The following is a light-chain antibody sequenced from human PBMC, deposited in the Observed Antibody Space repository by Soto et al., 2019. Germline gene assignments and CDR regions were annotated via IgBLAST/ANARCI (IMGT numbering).Light chain of an antibody. CDR1: SSDIGSKT. CDR2: SNY. J-gene: IGLJ1*01. V-gene: IGLV1-44*01. Sequence: QSALTQPPSASGTPGQRVTISCSGGSSDIGSKTVNWYQQLPGTAPKLLIYSNYQRPSGVPDRFSGSKSGTSASLAISGLQSEEEADYYCSAWDASLNGYVFGTGTKVTVL. CDR3: SAWDASLNGYV.